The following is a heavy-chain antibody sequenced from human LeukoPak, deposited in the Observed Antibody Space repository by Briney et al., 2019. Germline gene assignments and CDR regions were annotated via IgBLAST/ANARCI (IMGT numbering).Heavy chain of an antibody. D-gene: IGHD3-22*01. CDR2: INYSGST. V-gene: IGHV4-39*07. Sequence: PSETLSLTCTVSGGSISNTFYYWGWIRQPPGKGLEWIGSINYSGSTYYNPSLKSRVTISVDTSKNQFSLKLSSVTAADTAVYYCASGTTYYDSSGNTGGGTYYFDYWGQGTLVTVSS. J-gene: IGHJ4*02. CDR3: ASGTTYYDSSGNTGGGTYYFDY. CDR1: GGSISNTFYY.